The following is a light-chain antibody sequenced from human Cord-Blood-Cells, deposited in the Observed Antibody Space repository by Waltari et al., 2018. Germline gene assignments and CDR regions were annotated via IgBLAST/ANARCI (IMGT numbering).Light chain of an antibody. V-gene: IGKV3-11*01. CDR1: QRVSSY. Sequence: EIVLTQSPATLSLSPGERATLSCRASQRVSSYLAWYQQKPGQAPRLLIYDASNRATGIPARFSGSGSGTDFTLTISRLEPEDFAVYYCQQRSNWPPTFGQGTKVEIK. CDR2: DAS. CDR3: QQRSNWPPT. J-gene: IGKJ1*01.